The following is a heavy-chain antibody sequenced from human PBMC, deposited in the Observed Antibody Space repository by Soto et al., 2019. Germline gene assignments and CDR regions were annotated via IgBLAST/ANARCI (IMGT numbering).Heavy chain of an antibody. Sequence: NPSETLSLTCTVSGGSISSSSYYWGWIRQPPGKGLEWIGSIYYSGSTYYNPSLKSRVTISVDTSKNQFSLKLSSVTAADTAVYYCARHNAEWLFVGYYFDYWGQGTLVTVSS. CDR3: ARHNAEWLFVGYYFDY. J-gene: IGHJ4*02. V-gene: IGHV4-39*01. CDR2: IYYSGST. D-gene: IGHD3-3*01. CDR1: GGSISSSSYY.